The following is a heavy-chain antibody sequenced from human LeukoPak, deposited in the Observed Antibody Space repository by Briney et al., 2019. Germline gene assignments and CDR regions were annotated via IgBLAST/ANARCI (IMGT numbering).Heavy chain of an antibody. Sequence: ASVKVSCKASGYTFTGYYIHWVRQAPGQGLEWMGIINPSGGSTNYAQKFQGRVTMTRDTSTTTVYMELSSLRSEDTAMYYCAREIGPRQLHLWGSAFDYWGQGTLVTVSS. CDR3: AREIGPRQLHLWGSAFDY. D-gene: IGHD5-24*01. J-gene: IGHJ4*02. CDR2: INPSGGST. CDR1: GYTFTGYY. V-gene: IGHV1-46*01.